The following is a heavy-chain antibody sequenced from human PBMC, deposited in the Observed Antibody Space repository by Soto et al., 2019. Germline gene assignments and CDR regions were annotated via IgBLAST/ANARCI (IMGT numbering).Heavy chain of an antibody. Sequence: ESLKISCKGSGYSFTSYWIGWVRQMPGKGLEWMGIIYPGDSDTRYSPSFQGQVTISADKSISTAYLQWSSLKASDTAMYYCARHGSNWNYLGPFDYWGQGTQVTVSS. CDR2: IYPGDSDT. CDR1: GYSFTSYW. D-gene: IGHD1-7*01. V-gene: IGHV5-51*01. J-gene: IGHJ4*02. CDR3: ARHGSNWNYLGPFDY.